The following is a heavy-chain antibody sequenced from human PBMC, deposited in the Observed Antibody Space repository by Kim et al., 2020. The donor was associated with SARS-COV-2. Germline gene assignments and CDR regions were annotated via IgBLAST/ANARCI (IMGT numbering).Heavy chain of an antibody. CDR1: GFTFSGSA. V-gene: IGHV3-73*01. CDR2: IRSKANSYAT. Sequence: GGSLRLSCAASGFTFSGSAMHWVRQASGKGLEWVGRIRSKANSYATAYAASVKGRFTISRDDSKNTAYLQMNSLKTEDTAVYYCTPSVVVVPAASYYYYYGMDVWGQGTTVTVSS. J-gene: IGHJ6*02. D-gene: IGHD2-2*01. CDR3: TPSVVVVPAASYYYYYGMDV.